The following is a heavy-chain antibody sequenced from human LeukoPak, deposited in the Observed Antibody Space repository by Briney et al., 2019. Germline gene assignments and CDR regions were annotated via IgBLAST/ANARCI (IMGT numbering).Heavy chain of an antibody. D-gene: IGHD3-3*01. Sequence: SVKVSCKASGGTFSSYAISWVRQAPGQGLEWMGGIIPIFGTANYAQKFQGRVTITADESTSTAYMELSSLRSEDTAVYYCAREIRFLEWLLYGWFDPWGQGTLVTASS. V-gene: IGHV1-69*13. CDR1: GGTFSSYA. CDR3: AREIRFLEWLLYGWFDP. J-gene: IGHJ5*02. CDR2: IIPIFGTA.